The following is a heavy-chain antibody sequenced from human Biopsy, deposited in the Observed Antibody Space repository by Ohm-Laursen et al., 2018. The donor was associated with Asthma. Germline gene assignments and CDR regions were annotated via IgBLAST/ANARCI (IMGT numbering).Heavy chain of an antibody. CDR1: GHNFISFA. V-gene: IGHV1-3*04. CDR3: ARTYYDFLTGQVKKVFGV. CDR2: VNTGNGDT. D-gene: IGHD3-9*01. J-gene: IGHJ3*01. Sequence: SVKVSCKASGHNFISFAIHWVRQAPGQRLEWMGWVNTGNGDTKYSQKFQGRVTITRDTSASTAYMELRSLRSEDTATYYCARTYYDFLTGQVKKVFGVGGQGKMVTVSS.